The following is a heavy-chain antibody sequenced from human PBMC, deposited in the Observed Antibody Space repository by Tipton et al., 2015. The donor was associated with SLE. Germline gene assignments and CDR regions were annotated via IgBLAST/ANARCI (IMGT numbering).Heavy chain of an antibody. CDR3: VRHGGHSRSSVVDF. V-gene: IGHV5-51*01. CDR2: IYPDESDT. Sequence: QSGAEVKKAGESLRISCKGSGYSFPHYWIGWVRQMPGKGLEWMGIIYPDESDTRFSPSFQGQVTMSVEKSISTAYLQWSSLKASDTAIYYCVRHGGHSRSSVVDFWGQGALVTVSS. CDR1: GYSFPHYW. J-gene: IGHJ4*02. D-gene: IGHD6-6*01.